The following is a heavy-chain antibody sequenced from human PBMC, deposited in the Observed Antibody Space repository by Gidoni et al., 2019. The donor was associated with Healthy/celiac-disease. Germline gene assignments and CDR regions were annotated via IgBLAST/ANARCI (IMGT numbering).Heavy chain of an antibody. D-gene: IGHD5-18*01. CDR2: LNHSGST. Sequence: QVQLQQWGAGQLKSSETLSRTCAVYGGSVRGYCWSWIGQPPGKGLEWIGELNHSGSTNYNPSLKSPVTLSVPTSKTQFSLKLSSVTAADPAVYYCASPLGSSYGWQYYFDYWVQGTLVTVSS. J-gene: IGHJ4*02. CDR1: GGSVRGYC. CDR3: ASPLGSSYGWQYYFDY. V-gene: IGHV4-34*01.